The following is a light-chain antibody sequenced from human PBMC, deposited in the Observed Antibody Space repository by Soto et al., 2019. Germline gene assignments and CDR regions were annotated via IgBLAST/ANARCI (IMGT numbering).Light chain of an antibody. CDR1: SSNIGAGYD. Sequence: QSVLTQPPSVSGAPGQRVTISCTGSSSNIGAGYDVHWYQQLPGTAPKLLIYGNSNRPSRVPDRFSGSKSGTSAYLAITGLQAEDEADDFCQSYDSSLSGWVFGGGTKLTVL. CDR2: GNS. CDR3: QSYDSSLSGWV. J-gene: IGLJ3*02. V-gene: IGLV1-40*01.